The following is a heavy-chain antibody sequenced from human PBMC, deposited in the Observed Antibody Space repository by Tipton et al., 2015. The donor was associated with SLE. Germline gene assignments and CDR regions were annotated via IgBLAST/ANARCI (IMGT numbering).Heavy chain of an antibody. CDR1: GYRSTTYG. J-gene: IGHJ5*01. D-gene: IGHD4-23*01. Sequence: QLVQSGGEVEKPGASVKVSCRASGYRSTTYGINWVRQAPGQGLEWMGWISAYDGDTNSAQKFQGRVILTTDTSTRTAYMELRSLTSDDTAVYYCASAHGGMPRAWGQGTLVTGSP. V-gene: IGHV1-18*01. CDR3: ASAHGGMPRA. CDR2: ISAYDGDT.